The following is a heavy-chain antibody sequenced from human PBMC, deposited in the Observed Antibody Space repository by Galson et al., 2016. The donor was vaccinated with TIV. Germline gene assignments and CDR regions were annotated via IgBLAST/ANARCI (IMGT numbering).Heavy chain of an antibody. CDR1: GFTFSHSV. Sequence: SLRLSCAATGFTFSHSVMHWVRQAPGKGLEWISNIDRDGGITLYADSVKGRFTISRDNAENMLYLQMAGLRGYDTAIYYCVREAEEQLSNWGRGTLVTVSS. V-gene: IGHV3-74*01. CDR2: IDRDGGIT. D-gene: IGHD6-13*01. J-gene: IGHJ4*02. CDR3: VREAEEQLSN.